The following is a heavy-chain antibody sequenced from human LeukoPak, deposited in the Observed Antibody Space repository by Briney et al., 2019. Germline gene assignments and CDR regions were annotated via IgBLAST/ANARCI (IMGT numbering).Heavy chain of an antibody. D-gene: IGHD7-27*01. V-gene: IGHV3-48*01. Sequence: PGGSLRLSCAASGFTFSSYSMNWVRQAPGKGLEWVTYISSSSSTIYHADSVKGRFTISRDNAKNSLYLEMNSLRAEDTAVYYCARKTGGSLDIWGQGTMVTVSS. CDR1: GFTFSSYS. CDR2: ISSSSSTI. CDR3: ARKTGGSLDI. J-gene: IGHJ3*02.